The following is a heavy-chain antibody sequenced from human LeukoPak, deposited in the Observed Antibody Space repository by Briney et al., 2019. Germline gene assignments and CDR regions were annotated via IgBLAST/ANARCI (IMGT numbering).Heavy chain of an antibody. CDR1: GFTFSSYA. V-gene: IGHV3-30-3*01. CDR3: ASSQYSGNYPWPFDY. D-gene: IGHD1-26*01. J-gene: IGHJ4*02. Sequence: GGSLRLSCAASGFTFSSYAMHWVRQAPGKGLEWVAVLSYDGSNKFYADSVKGRFTISRDNSKNTLYLQTNSLRAEDTAVYYCASSQYSGNYPWPFDYWGQGTLVTVSS. CDR2: LSYDGSNK.